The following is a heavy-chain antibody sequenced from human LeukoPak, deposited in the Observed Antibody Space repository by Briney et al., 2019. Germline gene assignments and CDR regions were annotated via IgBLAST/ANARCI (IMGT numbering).Heavy chain of an antibody. Sequence: GGSLRLSCAASGFTFDDYGMNWVRQAPGKGLEWVSSISSSSSYIYYADSVKGRFTISRDNAKNSLYLQMNSLRAEDTAVYYCARDLKWESRIQLWLRKQHDAFDIWGQGTMVTVSS. D-gene: IGHD5-18*01. J-gene: IGHJ3*02. V-gene: IGHV3-21*01. CDR3: ARDLKWESRIQLWLRKQHDAFDI. CDR1: GFTFDDYG. CDR2: ISSSSSYI.